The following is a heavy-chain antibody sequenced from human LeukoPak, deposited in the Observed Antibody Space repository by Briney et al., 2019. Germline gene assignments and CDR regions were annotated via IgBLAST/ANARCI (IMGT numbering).Heavy chain of an antibody. Sequence: SETLSLTCTVSGGSISSYYWSWIRQPPGKGLQWIGYIYSSGTTNYNPSLKSRVTISVDTSKNQFSLKLSSVTAADTAVYYCARRSSSGPNCYYYMDVWGKGTTVTVSS. CDR1: GGSISSYY. CDR3: ARRSSSGPNCYYYMDV. V-gene: IGHV4-4*09. D-gene: IGHD6-6*01. J-gene: IGHJ6*03. CDR2: IYSSGTT.